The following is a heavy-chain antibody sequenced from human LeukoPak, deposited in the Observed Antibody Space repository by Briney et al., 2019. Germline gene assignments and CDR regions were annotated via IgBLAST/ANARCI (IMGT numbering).Heavy chain of an antibody. Sequence: SETLSLTCTVSGGSISSYYWSWIRQPPGKGLEWIGYIYYSGSTNYNPSLKSRVTISVDTSKNQFSLKLSSVTAADTAVYYCARHSQGVVGATHYYYYMDVWGKGTTVTISS. CDR1: GGSISSYY. V-gene: IGHV4-59*08. CDR2: IYYSGST. J-gene: IGHJ6*03. CDR3: ARHSQGVVGATHYYYYMDV. D-gene: IGHD1-26*01.